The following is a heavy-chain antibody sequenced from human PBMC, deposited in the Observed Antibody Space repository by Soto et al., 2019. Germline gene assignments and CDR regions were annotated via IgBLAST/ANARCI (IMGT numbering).Heavy chain of an antibody. Sequence: PGGSLRLSCTGSGFTFSSYSMNWVRQAPGKGLEWVSYISSGSYNIYYADSVKGRFTTSRDNAKDSLYLQMSSLRDDDTAVYYCARGPSAAAPLSDWYFDLWGRGTLVTVSS. D-gene: IGHD2-2*01. J-gene: IGHJ2*01. CDR3: ARGPSAAAPLSDWYFDL. V-gene: IGHV3-48*02. CDR2: ISSGSYNI. CDR1: GFTFSSYS.